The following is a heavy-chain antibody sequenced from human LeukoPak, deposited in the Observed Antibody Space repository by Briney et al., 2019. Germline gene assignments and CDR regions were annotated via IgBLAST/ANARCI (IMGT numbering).Heavy chain of an antibody. D-gene: IGHD3-9*01. CDR2: ITSGGDYI. CDR3: ARGHYDVLAASYKWTPDY. CDR1: GFTFNTFN. Sequence: GGSLRLSSAASGFTFNTFNMNWVRQAPGKGLEWVSSITSGGDYIYYADSVKGRFTTSRDNAKNSLSLQLNSLRVEDTAVYYCARGHYDVLAASYKWTPDYWGEGTLVTVFS. V-gene: IGHV3-21*01. J-gene: IGHJ4*02.